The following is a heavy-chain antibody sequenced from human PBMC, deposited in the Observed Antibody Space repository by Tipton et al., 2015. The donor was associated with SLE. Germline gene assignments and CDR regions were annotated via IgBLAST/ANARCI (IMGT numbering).Heavy chain of an antibody. CDR3: ASRIVGALYYFDY. Sequence: TLSLTCTVSGDSIRIYYWSWIRQPAGKGLEWIGRLFPGGNTNYNPSLQSRVTMSVDTSKKQFSLTLSSVTAADTAVYYCASRIVGALYYFDYWGQGTLVTVSS. CDR1: GDSIRIYY. D-gene: IGHD1-26*01. CDR2: LFPGGNT. J-gene: IGHJ4*02. V-gene: IGHV4-4*07.